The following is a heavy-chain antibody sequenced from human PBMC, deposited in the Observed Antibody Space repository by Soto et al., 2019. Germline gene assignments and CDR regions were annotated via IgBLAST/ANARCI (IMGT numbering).Heavy chain of an antibody. CDR2: ISSSSSTI. D-gene: IGHD5-12*01. J-gene: IGHJ6*02. CDR3: ARNRADGYNSQFYYYYGMDV. Sequence: PGGSLRLSCAASGFTFSTYSMNWVRQAPGKGLEWVSYISSSSSTIFYTDSVKGRFTVSRDNAKNSLYLQMNSLSAEDTAVYYCARNRADGYNSQFYYYYGMDVWGQGTTVTVSS. V-gene: IGHV3-48*01. CDR1: GFTFSTYS.